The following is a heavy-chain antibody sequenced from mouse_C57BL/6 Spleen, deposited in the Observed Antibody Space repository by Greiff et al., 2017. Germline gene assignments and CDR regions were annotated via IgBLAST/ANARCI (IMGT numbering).Heavy chain of an antibody. D-gene: IGHD1-1*01. CDR1: GFSFNTYA. J-gene: IGHJ4*01. V-gene: IGHV10-1*01. Sequence: EVQVVESGGGLVQPKGSLKLSCAASGFSFNTYAMNWVRQAPGKGLEWVARIRSKSNNYATYYADSVKDRFTISRDDSESMLYLQMNNLKTEDTAMYYCVRQAERDYYGSRTGAMDYWGQGTSVTVSS. CDR2: IRSKSNNYAT. CDR3: VRQAERDYYGSRTGAMDY.